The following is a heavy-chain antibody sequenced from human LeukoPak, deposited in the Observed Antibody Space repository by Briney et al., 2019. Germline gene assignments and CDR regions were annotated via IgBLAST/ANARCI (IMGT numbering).Heavy chain of an antibody. D-gene: IGHD3-22*01. V-gene: IGHV1-8*01. CDR3: ARDLGEDYYDSSGYDY. CDR2: MNPNSGNT. Sequence: ASVKVSCKASGYTFTSYDINWVRQATGQGLEWMGWMNPNSGNTGYAQKFQGRVTMTRDTSTSTVYMELSSLRSGDTAVYYCARDLGEDYYDSSGYDYWGQGTLVTVSS. CDR1: GYTFTSYD. J-gene: IGHJ4*02.